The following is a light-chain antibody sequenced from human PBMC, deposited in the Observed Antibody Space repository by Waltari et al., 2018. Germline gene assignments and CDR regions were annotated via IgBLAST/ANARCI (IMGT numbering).Light chain of an antibody. CDR3: SSYAGSTVV. CDR2: EVS. V-gene: IGLV2-8*01. Sequence: QSALTQPPSASGSPGQSVTIYCTGTSSDVGGYNYVSWYQQHPGKAPKLMIYEVSQRPSGVPDRFSGSKSGNTASLTVSGLQAEDEADYYCSSYAGSTVVFGGGTKLTVL. J-gene: IGLJ2*01. CDR1: SSDVGGYNY.